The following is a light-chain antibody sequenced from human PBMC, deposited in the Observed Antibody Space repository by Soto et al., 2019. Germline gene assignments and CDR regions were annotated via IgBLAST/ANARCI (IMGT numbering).Light chain of an antibody. Sequence: QAVVTQPPSVSGAPGQRVTISCTGSSSDIGAGFDVHWYQHLPGTAPKLLIYGNTNRPSGVPGRFSGSKSGTSASLVITGRQAEDEADYYCQSYENSRTGFYVFGTGTKLTVL. CDR3: QSYENSRTGFYV. CDR2: GNT. V-gene: IGLV1-40*01. J-gene: IGLJ1*01. CDR1: SSDIGAGFD.